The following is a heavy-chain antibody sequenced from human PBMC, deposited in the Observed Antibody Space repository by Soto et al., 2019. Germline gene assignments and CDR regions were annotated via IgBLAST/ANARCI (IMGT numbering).Heavy chain of an antibody. D-gene: IGHD3-10*01. Sequence: TVSGGNSEDGDHYWSWKKKFPGRGLEWIGYISYSGNTYYNPSLKGRVTLSLDISKSQFSLKLASVTAADTAVYYCAREEVAYFGSGSHNWFDPWGQGTLVTVS. CDR3: AREEVAYFGSGSHNWFDP. J-gene: IGHJ5*02. CDR1: GGNSEDGDHY. CDR2: ISYSGNT. V-gene: IGHV4-31*02.